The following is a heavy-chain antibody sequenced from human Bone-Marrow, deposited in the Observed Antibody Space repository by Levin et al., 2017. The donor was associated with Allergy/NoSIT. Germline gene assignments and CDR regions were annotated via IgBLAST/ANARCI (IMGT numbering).Heavy chain of an antibody. Sequence: SQTLSLTCTVSGGSMAPYYWSWIRQTPERGLEWIGYIYFNGNTVYNPSLKSRITISKDSSKNQFSLKLRSLTAADTALYYCARAAYDNGWYGGFDSWGQGTLVTVSS. CDR1: GGSMAPYY. D-gene: IGHD6-19*01. V-gene: IGHV4-59*01. J-gene: IGHJ4*02. CDR2: IYFNGNT. CDR3: ARAAYDNGWYGGFDS.